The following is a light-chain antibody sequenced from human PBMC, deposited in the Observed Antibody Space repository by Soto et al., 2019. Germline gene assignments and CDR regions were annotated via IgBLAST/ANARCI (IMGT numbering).Light chain of an antibody. CDR3: QQSYTTPLT. CDR1: QSIASY. Sequence: DIQMTQSPSSLSASVGDRVTITCRASQSIASYLNWYQQKPGKAPNLLIYAASSLQSGVPSRFSGSASGTDFTLTISSLQPEDFATYYCQQSYTTPLTFGGGTKVEFK. V-gene: IGKV1-39*01. J-gene: IGKJ4*01. CDR2: AAS.